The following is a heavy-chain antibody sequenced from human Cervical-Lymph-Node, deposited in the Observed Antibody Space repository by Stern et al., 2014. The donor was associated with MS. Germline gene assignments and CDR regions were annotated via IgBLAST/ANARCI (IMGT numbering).Heavy chain of an antibody. CDR3: AREGYCSGGDCYIGVSDY. J-gene: IGHJ4*02. CDR2: ISYSRST. CDR1: GGSIKNNY. Sequence: QVQLQESGPGLVKPSETLSLTCTVSGGSIKNNYLSWVRQPPGKGLEWIGDISYSRSTNYNPALKSRVTISVDTSKNQFSLKLSSVTAADTAVYYCAREGYCSGGDCYIGVSDYWGQGTLVTVSS. D-gene: IGHD2-15*01. V-gene: IGHV4-59*01.